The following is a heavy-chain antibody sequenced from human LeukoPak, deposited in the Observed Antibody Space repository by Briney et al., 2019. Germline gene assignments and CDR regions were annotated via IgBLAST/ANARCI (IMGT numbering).Heavy chain of an antibody. D-gene: IGHD3-22*01. CDR3: ARERDYDSSGYYVFGY. Sequence: VGTLRLSCAPSGFTPSSFVMHRGPGAPGTGVGGGAVRGYHGSNKYYADAVKGRFIISRDNSKNTLYLQMNSLRAEDTAVYYCARERDYDSSGYYVFGYWGQGTLVTVSS. J-gene: IGHJ4*02. CDR1: GFTPSSFV. CDR2: RGYHGSNK. V-gene: IGHV3-33*01.